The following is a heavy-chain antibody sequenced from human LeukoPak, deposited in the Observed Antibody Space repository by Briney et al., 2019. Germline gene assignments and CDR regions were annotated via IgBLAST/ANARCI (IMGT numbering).Heavy chain of an antibody. CDR3: ARVPCSSTSCYNYYYYGMDV. V-gene: IGHV4-59*01. Sequence: SATLSLTCTASGGSISSYYWSWIRQPPGKGLEWIGYIYYSGSTNYNPSLKSRVTISVDTSKNQFSLKLSSVTAADTAVYYCARVPCSSTSCYNYYYYGMDVWGQGTTVTVSS. CDR2: IYYSGST. CDR1: GGSISSYY. J-gene: IGHJ6*02. D-gene: IGHD2-2*02.